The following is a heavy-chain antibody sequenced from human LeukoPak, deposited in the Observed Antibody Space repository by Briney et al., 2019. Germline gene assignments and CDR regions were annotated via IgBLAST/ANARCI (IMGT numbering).Heavy chain of an antibody. CDR3: ARDRALRYYYGSGSYGYYYGMDV. Sequence: GASVKVSCKASGYTFTGCYMHWVRQAPGQGLEWMGWINPNSGGTNYAQKFQGWVTMTRDTSISTAYMELSRLRSDDTAVYYCARDRALRYYYGSGSYGYYYGMDVWGKGTTVTVSS. J-gene: IGHJ6*04. V-gene: IGHV1-2*04. CDR2: INPNSGGT. CDR1: GYTFTGCY. D-gene: IGHD3-10*01.